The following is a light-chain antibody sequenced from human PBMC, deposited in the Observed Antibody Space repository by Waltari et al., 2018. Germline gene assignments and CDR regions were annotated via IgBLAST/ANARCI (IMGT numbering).Light chain of an antibody. Sequence: EIVLTQSPATLSLSPGERATLSCRASHGVSNSLAWYQQKPGQSPRLLIYGESSRATGIPDRFSSSGSGTDFTLTISSLEPEDFAVYYCQQYNDWPTFGQGTKVEI. CDR1: HGVSNS. CDR2: GES. V-gene: IGKV3-15*01. CDR3: QQYNDWPT. J-gene: IGKJ1*01.